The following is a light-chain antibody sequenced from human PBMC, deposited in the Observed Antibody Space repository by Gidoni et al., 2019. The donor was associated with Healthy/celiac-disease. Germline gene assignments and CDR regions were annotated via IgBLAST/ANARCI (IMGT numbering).Light chain of an antibody. V-gene: IGKV1-39*01. J-gene: IGKJ2*04. CDR1: HIISSY. CDR2: AAS. CDR3: QQSYSTPGS. Sequence: DIQMTPSPSSLSASVGDRVTITCRASHIISSYLNWYQQKPGKAPKLLIYAASSLQSGVPSRFSGSGSGTDFTLTISSLQPEDFATYYCQQSYSTPGSFGQGTKLEIK.